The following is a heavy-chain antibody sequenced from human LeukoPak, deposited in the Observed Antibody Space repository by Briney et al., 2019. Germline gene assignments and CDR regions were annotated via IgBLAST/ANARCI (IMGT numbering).Heavy chain of an antibody. CDR3: ASTPTYYYGSGSPPIDY. J-gene: IGHJ4*02. D-gene: IGHD3-10*01. CDR1: GFTFSSYE. Sequence: GGSLRLSCAASGFTFSSYEMNWVRQAPGKGLEWVSYISSSGSTIYYADSVKGRLTISRDNAKNSVYLQMNSLRAEDTAVYYCASTPTYYYGSGSPPIDYWGQGTLVTVSS. V-gene: IGHV3-48*03. CDR2: ISSSGSTI.